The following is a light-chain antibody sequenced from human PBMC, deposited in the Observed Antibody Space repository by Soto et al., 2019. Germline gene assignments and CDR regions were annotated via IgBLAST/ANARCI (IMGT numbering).Light chain of an antibody. Sequence: EIVLTQSPATLSLSPGERATLSCRASQSISSHLAGYQQKPGQAPRLLIYDASNRATGIPVRFSGSGSGTDFTLTINSLEPEDFAVYYCQQRPNWPLTFGGGTKVENK. CDR2: DAS. V-gene: IGKV3-11*01. CDR1: QSISSH. J-gene: IGKJ4*01. CDR3: QQRPNWPLT.